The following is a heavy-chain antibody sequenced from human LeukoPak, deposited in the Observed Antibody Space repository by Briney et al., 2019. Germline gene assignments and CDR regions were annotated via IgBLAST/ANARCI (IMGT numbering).Heavy chain of an antibody. CDR3: ARGDVLRFLEWTYKSHYYYYYMDV. CDR2: INPNSGGT. V-gene: IGHV1-2*02. Sequence: ASVKVSCKASGYTFTGYYMHWVRQAPGQGLEWMGWINPNSGGTNYAQKLQGRVTMTRDTSISTAYMELSRLRSDDTAVYYCARGDVLRFLEWTYKSHYYYYYMDVWGKGTTVTVSS. D-gene: IGHD3-3*01. CDR1: GYTFTGYY. J-gene: IGHJ6*03.